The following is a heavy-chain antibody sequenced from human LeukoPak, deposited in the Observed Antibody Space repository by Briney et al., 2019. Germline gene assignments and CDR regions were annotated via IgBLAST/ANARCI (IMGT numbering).Heavy chain of an antibody. V-gene: IGHV4-59*01. CDR2: IYYSGST. J-gene: IGHJ3*02. Sequence: SETLSLTCTVSGGSISSYYWSWIRQPPGKGLEWIGYIYYSGSTNYNPSLKSRVTISVDTSKNQFSLKLSSVAAADTAVYYCATSSTSLGAFDIWGQGTMVTVSS. CDR3: ATSSTSLGAFDI. CDR1: GGSISSYY. D-gene: IGHD2-2*01.